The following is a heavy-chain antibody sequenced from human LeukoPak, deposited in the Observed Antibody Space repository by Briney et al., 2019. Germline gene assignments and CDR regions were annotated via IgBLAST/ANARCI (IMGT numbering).Heavy chain of an antibody. CDR3: AKTWEVGAA. Sequence: GGSLRLSCAASGFTFSSYSMNWVRQAPGKGLEWVSYISGSSSIYYADSVKGRFTVSRDNAKNSLYLQMNSLRAEDTAVYYCAKTWEVGAAWGQGTLVTVSS. J-gene: IGHJ5*02. D-gene: IGHD1-26*01. CDR1: GFTFSSYS. CDR2: ISGSSSI. V-gene: IGHV3-48*01.